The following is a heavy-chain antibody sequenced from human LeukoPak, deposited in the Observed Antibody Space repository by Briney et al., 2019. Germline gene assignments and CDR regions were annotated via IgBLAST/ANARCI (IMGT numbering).Heavy chain of an antibody. CDR3: AKDSPPDY. CDR2: ISSSSSTI. J-gene: IGHJ4*02. D-gene: IGHD1-14*01. V-gene: IGHV3-48*01. CDR1: GFTFDTYS. Sequence: PGGSLRLSCAASGFTFDTYSMNWVRQAPGQGLDWVSYISSSSSTIYYADSVKGRFTISRDNAKNSLYPQMNSLRAEDTAVYYCAKDSPPDYWGQGTLVTVSS.